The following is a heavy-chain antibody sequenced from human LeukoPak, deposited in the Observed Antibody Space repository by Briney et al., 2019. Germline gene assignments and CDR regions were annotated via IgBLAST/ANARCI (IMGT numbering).Heavy chain of an antibody. J-gene: IGHJ6*02. Sequence: GGSLRLSCAASGFTFSSYRMNWVRQAPGKGLEWVSSISSSSSYIYYADSVKGRFTISRDNAKNSLYLQMNSLRAEDTAVYYCARDWGYCSGGSCYGMDVWGQGTTVTVSS. V-gene: IGHV3-21*01. CDR1: GFTFSSYR. CDR3: ARDWGYCSGGSCYGMDV. CDR2: ISSSSSYI. D-gene: IGHD2-15*01.